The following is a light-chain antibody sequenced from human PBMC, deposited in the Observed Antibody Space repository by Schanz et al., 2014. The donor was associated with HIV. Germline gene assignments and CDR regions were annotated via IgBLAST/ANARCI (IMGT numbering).Light chain of an antibody. J-gene: IGKJ1*01. CDR2: GAS. Sequence: EIVLTQSPGTLSLSPGERATLSCRASQSISSNYLAWYQQKAGQPPRLLIYGASSGATGIPDRFSGSESGTDFTLTISRVEAEDYAVYYCQQYDSPPWTFGQGTKVEVK. V-gene: IGKV3-20*01. CDR3: QQYDSPPWT. CDR1: QSISSNY.